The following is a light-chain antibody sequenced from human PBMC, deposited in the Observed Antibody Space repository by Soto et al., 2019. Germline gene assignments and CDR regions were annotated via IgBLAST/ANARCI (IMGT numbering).Light chain of an antibody. V-gene: IGLV1-40*01. CDR1: SSNIGSGYD. CDR3: QSYDSSLSGSVV. J-gene: IGLJ2*01. Sequence: QSVLTQPPSVSGAPGQRVTISSTGSSSNIGSGYDVHWYQQLPGTAPKRHIYGNSNRPSGVPDRFSGSKSGTSASLAITGLQAEDEADYYCQSYDSSLSGSVVFGGGTKLT. CDR2: GNS.